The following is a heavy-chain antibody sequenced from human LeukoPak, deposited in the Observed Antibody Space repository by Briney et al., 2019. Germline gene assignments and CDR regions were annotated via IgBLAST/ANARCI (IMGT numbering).Heavy chain of an antibody. Sequence: SCKASGYTFTGYYMHWVRQAPGKGLEWVAVISYDGSNKYYADSVKGRFTISRDNSKNTLYLQMNSLRAEDTAVYYCARPRRKYSSGWYINYYGMDVWGQGTTVTVSS. CDR1: GYTFTGYY. D-gene: IGHD6-19*01. CDR2: ISYDGSNK. CDR3: ARPRRKYSSGWYINYYGMDV. V-gene: IGHV3-30-3*01. J-gene: IGHJ6*02.